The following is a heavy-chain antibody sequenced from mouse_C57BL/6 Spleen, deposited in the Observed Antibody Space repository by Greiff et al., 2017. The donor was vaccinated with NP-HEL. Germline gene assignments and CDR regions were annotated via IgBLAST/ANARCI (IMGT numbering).Heavy chain of an antibody. CDR2: IRNKANGYTT. Sequence: EVQRVESGGGLVQPGGSLSLSCAASGFTFTDYYMSWVRQPPGKALEWLGFIRNKANGYTTEYSASVKGRFTISRDNSKRILYLQMNALGAEDSATYYCARYKGARYFDVWGTGTTVTVSS. V-gene: IGHV7-3*01. CDR1: GFTFTDYY. J-gene: IGHJ1*03. CDR3: ARYKGARYFDV.